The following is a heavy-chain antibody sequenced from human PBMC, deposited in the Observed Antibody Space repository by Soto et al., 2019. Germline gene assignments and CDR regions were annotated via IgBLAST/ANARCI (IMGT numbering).Heavy chain of an antibody. CDR2: IYYSGGT. J-gene: IGHJ4*02. V-gene: IGHV4-59*01. CDR3: ARWFYYDSSGYPDY. Sequence: SETLSLTCIVSGDFISGYYWSWSRQPPGKGLEWIGYIYYSGGTNHNPSLKSRVTISVDTSKNQFSLKLSSVTAADTAVYYCARWFYYDSSGYPDYWGQGTLVTVSS. CDR1: GDFISGYY. D-gene: IGHD3-22*01.